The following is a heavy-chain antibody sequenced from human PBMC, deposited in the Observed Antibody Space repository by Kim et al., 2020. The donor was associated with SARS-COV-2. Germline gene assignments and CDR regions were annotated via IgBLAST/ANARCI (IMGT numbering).Heavy chain of an antibody. Sequence: GGSLRLSCAASGFTFSSYEMNWVRQAPGKGLEWVSYISSSGSTIYYADSVKGRFTISRDNAKNSLYLQMNTLRAEDTAVYYCARMLIGDYYDSSGYYVLDAFDIWGQGTMVTVSS. V-gene: IGHV3-48*03. CDR1: GFTFSSYE. CDR2: ISSSGSTI. J-gene: IGHJ3*02. D-gene: IGHD3-22*01. CDR3: ARMLIGDYYDSSGYYVLDAFDI.